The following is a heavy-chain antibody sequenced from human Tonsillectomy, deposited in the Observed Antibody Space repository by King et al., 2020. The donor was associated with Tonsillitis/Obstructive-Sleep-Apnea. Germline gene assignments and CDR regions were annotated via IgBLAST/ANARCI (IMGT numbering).Heavy chain of an antibody. J-gene: IGHJ6*03. V-gene: IGHV3-9*01. CDR2: ISWNSDTE. D-gene: IGHD2-2*01. CDR3: AKALGSTGSYYYYMDV. Sequence: VQLVESGGGLVQPGRSLRLSCAASGFTFDDYAMHWVRQAPGKGLEWVSGISWNSDTEAYADSVKGRFTISRDNAMSSLYLQMNSLRPEDTAFYYCAKALGSTGSYYYYMDVWGKGTTVTVSS. CDR1: GFTFDDYA.